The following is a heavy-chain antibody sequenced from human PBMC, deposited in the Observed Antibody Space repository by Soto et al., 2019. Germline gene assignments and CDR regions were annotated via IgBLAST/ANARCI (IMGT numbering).Heavy chain of an antibody. CDR1: GFSFSTYG. CDR2: VWYDGRNK. CDR3: VRAAGYSGDNYVYYYGMDV. V-gene: IGHV3-33*01. D-gene: IGHD5-12*01. J-gene: IGHJ6*02. Sequence: QVQLVESGGGVVQPGRSLRLSCTASGFSFSTYGMQWVRQAPGKGLEWVALVWYDGRNKHYVDSVAGRFTISRDSSKNTLYLEMNSLRDEDTAVYYCVRAAGYSGDNYVYYYGMDVWGQGTTVTVSS.